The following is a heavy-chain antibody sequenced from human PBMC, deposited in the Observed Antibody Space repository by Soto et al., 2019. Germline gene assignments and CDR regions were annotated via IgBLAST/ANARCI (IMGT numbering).Heavy chain of an antibody. CDR1: GYTFTSYG. CDR2: ISAYNGNT. Sequence: ASVKVSCKASGYTFTSYGISWVRQAPGQGLEWMGWISAYNGNTNYAQKLQGRVTMTTDTSTSTAYMELRSLRSDDTAVYYCARGLGSGSYLWGFDYWGQGTLVTVSS. J-gene: IGHJ4*02. V-gene: IGHV1-18*01. D-gene: IGHD1-26*01. CDR3: ARGLGSGSYLWGFDY.